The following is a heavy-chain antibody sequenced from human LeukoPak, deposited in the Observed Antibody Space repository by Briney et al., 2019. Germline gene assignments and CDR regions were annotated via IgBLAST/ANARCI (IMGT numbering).Heavy chain of an antibody. D-gene: IGHD3-22*01. J-gene: IGHJ4*02. CDR1: GFSFSTYG. CDR2: IRSSTTYV. Sequence: PGGSLRLSCTASGFSFSTYGMHWVRQAPGKRLEWVSSIRSSTTYVYYADSVKGRFTISRDNAKNSLYLQMNSLRAEDTAVYYCARDSLTMIVGRQKRGLDYWGQGTLVTVSS. CDR3: ARDSLTMIVGRQKRGLDY. V-gene: IGHV3-21*01.